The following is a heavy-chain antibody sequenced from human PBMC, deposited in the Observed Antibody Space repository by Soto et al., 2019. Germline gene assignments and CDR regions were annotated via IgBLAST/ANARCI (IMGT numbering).Heavy chain of an antibody. V-gene: IGHV4-59*01. J-gene: IGHJ6*02. CDR1: GGSISSYY. CDR2: IYYSGST. CDR3: ARAFPGGNYYYGMDV. D-gene: IGHD1-26*01. Sequence: LETLSLTCTVSGGSISSYYWSWIRQPPGKGLEWIGYIYYSGSTNYNPSLKSRVTISVDTSKNQFSLKLSSVTAADTAVYYCARAFPGGNYYYGMDVWGQGTTVTVSS.